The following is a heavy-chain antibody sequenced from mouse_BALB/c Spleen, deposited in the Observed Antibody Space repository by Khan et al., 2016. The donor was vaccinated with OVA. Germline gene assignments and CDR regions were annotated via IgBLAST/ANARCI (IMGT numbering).Heavy chain of an antibody. V-gene: IGHV1-9*01. CDR3: ARGGYGGFAY. J-gene: IGHJ3*01. D-gene: IGHD2-2*01. CDR1: GYIFSSYW. Sequence: QVQLQQSGGDLMKPGASVKISCKATGYIFSSYWIEWVKQRPGHGLEWIGQIFPGSVSTTYNEKFKGKATFTADTSSKTAYMQLSSLTFEDSAVYYCARGGYGGFAYWGQGTLVTVSA. CDR2: IFPGSVST.